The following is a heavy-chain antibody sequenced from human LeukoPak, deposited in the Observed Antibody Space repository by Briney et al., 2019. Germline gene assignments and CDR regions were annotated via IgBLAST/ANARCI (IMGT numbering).Heavy chain of an antibody. CDR2: FYASGTT. J-gene: IGHJ4*02. CDR1: GGSIVSHY. D-gene: IGHD6-13*01. V-gene: IGHV4-4*07. CDR3: AKDSSTWGNLAGHFDS. Sequence: SETLSLTCTVSGGSIVSHYWNWIRQPAGRGLEWIGRFYASGTTNTSPSLKSRVTMSVDTSKNQFSLKLRSVTAADTAVYYCAKDSSTWGNLAGHFDSWGQGTLVTVSS.